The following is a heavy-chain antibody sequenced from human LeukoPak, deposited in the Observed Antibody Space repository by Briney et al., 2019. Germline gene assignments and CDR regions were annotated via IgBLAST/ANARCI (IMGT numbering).Heavy chain of an antibody. D-gene: IGHD3-3*01. J-gene: IGHJ4*02. CDR3: ATVPVLRFLEWPFDY. Sequence: GASVKVSCKVSGYTLTELSMHWVRQAPGKGLEWMGGFDPEDGETINAQKFQGRVTMTEDTSTDTAYMELSSLRSEDTAVYYCATVPVLRFLEWPFDYWGQGTLVTVSS. V-gene: IGHV1-24*01. CDR2: FDPEDGET. CDR1: GYTLTELS.